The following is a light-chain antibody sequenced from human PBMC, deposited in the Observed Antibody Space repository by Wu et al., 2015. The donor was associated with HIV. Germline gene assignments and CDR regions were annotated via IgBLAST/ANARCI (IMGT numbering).Light chain of an antibody. CDR3: QQLVSYPLT. CDR1: QSIDTW. Sequence: DIQMTQSPSTLSASVGDRVTITCRASQSIDTWLAWYQHKPGKAPSLLIYKASYLQGGVPSRFSGSGSGTEFTLTINNLQPEDVATYFCQQLVSYPLTFGGGTKVEIK. V-gene: IGKV1-5*03. CDR2: KAS. J-gene: IGKJ4*01.